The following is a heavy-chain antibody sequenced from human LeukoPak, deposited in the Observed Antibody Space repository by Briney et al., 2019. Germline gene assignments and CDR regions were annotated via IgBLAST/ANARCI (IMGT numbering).Heavy chain of an antibody. CDR3: VGDQADTQFDSGEMIPLAH. V-gene: IGHV3-21*01. Sequence: GGSLRLSCGVSGFSFGDYSMNWFRQTPGKELEWLSSIDSSGAYIYYADSVKGRVTISRDNAKNSLFLQMSRLRAEDTAVYYCVGDQADTQFDSGEMIPLAHWGQGTLVIVSS. CDR1: GFSFGDYS. J-gene: IGHJ4*02. D-gene: IGHD5-24*01. CDR2: IDSSGAYI.